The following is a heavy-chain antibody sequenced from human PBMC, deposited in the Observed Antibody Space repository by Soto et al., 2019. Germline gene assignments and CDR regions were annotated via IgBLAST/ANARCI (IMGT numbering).Heavy chain of an antibody. J-gene: IGHJ6*02. CDR3: AKCRLRYCSSTSCYLDGMDV. Sequence: SLRLSCAASGFTFSSYGMHWVRQAPGKGLEWVAVISYDGSNKYYADSVKGRFTISRDNSKNTLYLQMNSLRAEDTAVYYCAKCRLRYCSSTSCYLDGMDVWGQGTTVTVSS. CDR1: GFTFSSYG. D-gene: IGHD2-2*01. CDR2: ISYDGSNK. V-gene: IGHV3-30*18.